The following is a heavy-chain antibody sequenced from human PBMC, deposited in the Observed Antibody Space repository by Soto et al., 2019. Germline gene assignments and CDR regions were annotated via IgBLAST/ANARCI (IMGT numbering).Heavy chain of an antibody. J-gene: IGHJ5*01. CDR2: IYYSGST. Sequence: SETLSLTRTVSGGSLTSYYWAWIRQPPGKGLEWIGYIYYSGSTSYNPSINSRVTISVDSSNNQFSLNLSSVSAADTAVYYCARLGGYYQSLDSWGQGTLVTVSS. CDR1: GGSLTSYY. V-gene: IGHV4-59*08. CDR3: ARLGGYYQSLDS. D-gene: IGHD3-22*01.